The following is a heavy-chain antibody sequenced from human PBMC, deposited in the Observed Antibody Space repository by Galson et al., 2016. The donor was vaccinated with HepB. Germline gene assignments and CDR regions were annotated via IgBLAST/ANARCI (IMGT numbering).Heavy chain of an antibody. CDR2: ISRSGDST. V-gene: IGHV3-23*01. J-gene: IGHJ6*04. CDR3: VQGSTAPAV. Sequence: SLRLSCAASGFTLNNYGMTWVRQAPGKGLEIVSSISRSGDSTDYADSVKGRFTISRDNSKNTLSLQMNSLTADDTAIYYCVQGSTAPAVWGKGTTVTVSS. CDR1: GFTLNNYG. D-gene: IGHD2-2*01.